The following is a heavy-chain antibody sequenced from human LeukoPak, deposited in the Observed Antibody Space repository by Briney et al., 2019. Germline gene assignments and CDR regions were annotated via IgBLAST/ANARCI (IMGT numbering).Heavy chain of an antibody. J-gene: IGHJ4*02. D-gene: IGHD6-13*01. CDR2: ISYDGSNK. CDR1: GFTFSSHA. Sequence: PGGSLRLSCAASGFTFSSHAMHWVRQAPGKGLEWVAVISYDGSNKYYADSVKGRFTISRDNSKNTLYLQMNSLRAEDTAVYYCARIPSPGLRSSWYDGLVHWGQGTLVTVSS. V-gene: IGHV3-30-3*01. CDR3: ARIPSPGLRSSWYDGLVH.